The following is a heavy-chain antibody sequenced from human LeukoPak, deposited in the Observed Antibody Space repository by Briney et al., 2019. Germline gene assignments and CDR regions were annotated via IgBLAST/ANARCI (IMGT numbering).Heavy chain of an antibody. Sequence: SETLSLTCTVSGGSISSHPWSWIRQPPGKGLEWIAYIYSSGSTNYNPSLRSRVAISVDTSKNQFSLRLSSVTAADTAVYYCARGGSYRGGFDFWGQGALLIVSS. V-gene: IGHV4-59*11. J-gene: IGHJ4*02. CDR2: IYSSGST. CDR3: ARGGSYRGGFDF. CDR1: GGSISSHP. D-gene: IGHD1-26*01.